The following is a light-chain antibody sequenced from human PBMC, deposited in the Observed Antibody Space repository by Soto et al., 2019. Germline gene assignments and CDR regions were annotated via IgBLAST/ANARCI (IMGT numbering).Light chain of an antibody. Sequence: DIQMTQSPSSVSASVGDRVIITCRASQGISSWLAWYQQKPGEAPKLLIFAASRLHSGVPSRVSGSGSGTDFTLTISDLQHEDFATYYCQQSDSFPLTFGGGTKVEIK. V-gene: IGKV1D-12*01. CDR1: QGISSW. J-gene: IGKJ4*01. CDR2: AAS. CDR3: QQSDSFPLT.